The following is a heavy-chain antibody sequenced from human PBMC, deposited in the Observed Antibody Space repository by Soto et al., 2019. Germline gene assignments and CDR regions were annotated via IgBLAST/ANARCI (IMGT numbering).Heavy chain of an antibody. V-gene: IGHV3-23*01. D-gene: IGHD2-2*03. Sequence: EVQVLESGGGLVQPGGSLRLSCAATGFTFSDFAMSWVRQAPGKGLEWVSRIYGGGNGPHYADSVKGRVTISRDNSKNTLYLQMNSLSAEDTVVYYCAKMEGMDPCEYSFDFWGQGTLVTVSS. CDR3: AKMEGMDPCEYSFDF. CDR1: GFTFSDFA. J-gene: IGHJ4*02. CDR2: IYGGGNGP.